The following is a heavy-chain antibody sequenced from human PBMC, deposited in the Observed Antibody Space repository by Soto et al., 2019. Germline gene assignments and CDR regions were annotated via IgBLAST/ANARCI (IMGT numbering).Heavy chain of an antibody. Sequence: LSLTCAASGFTFSSYAMSWVRQAPGKGLEWVSAISGSGGSTYYADSVKGRFTISRDNSKNTLYLQMNSLRAEDTAVYYCAKGRVTGGSSYWYFDLWGRGTLVTVSS. D-gene: IGHD7-27*01. CDR1: GFTFSSYA. CDR3: AKGRVTGGSSYWYFDL. J-gene: IGHJ2*01. CDR2: ISGSGGST. V-gene: IGHV3-23*01.